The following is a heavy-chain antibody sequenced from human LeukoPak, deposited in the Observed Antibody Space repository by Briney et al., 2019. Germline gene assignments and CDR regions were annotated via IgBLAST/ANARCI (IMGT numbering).Heavy chain of an antibody. CDR2: IYHSGST. CDR3: ARVDEQLVRFDY. Sequence: SETLSLTCTVSGYSISSGYYWSWIRQPPGKGLEWIGYIYHSGSTYYNPSLKSRVTISVDRSKNQFSLKLSSVTAADTAVYYCARVDEQLVRFDYWGQGTLVTVSS. J-gene: IGHJ4*02. D-gene: IGHD6-6*01. CDR1: GYSISSGYY. V-gene: IGHV4-38-2*02.